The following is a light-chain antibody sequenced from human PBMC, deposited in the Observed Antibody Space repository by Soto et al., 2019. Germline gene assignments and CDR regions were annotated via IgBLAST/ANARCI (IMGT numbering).Light chain of an antibody. V-gene: IGKV1-12*01. CDR3: QQTNSFPRT. J-gene: IGKJ1*01. CDR2: AAT. CDR1: EDISNW. Sequence: DIQMTQSPSSVSASVGDRVTITCRASEDISNWLAWYQQKPGEAPNLLIYAATSLQSGVPSRFSGSGSGTDFTLTISSLQPEDSASYYCQQTNSFPRTFGQGTKVEI.